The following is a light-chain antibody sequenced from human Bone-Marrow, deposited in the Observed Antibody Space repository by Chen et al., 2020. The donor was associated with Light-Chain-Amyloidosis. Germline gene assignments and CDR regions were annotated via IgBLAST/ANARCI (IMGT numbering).Light chain of an antibody. J-gene: IGLJ2*01. CDR1: DLPTKY. V-gene: IGLV3-25*03. Sequence: SYELTQTPSVLVSLGQTARITCSGDDLPTKYAYWYQQKPGQAPVLVIHRDTERPSGISERFSGSSSGTTATFTISGVQAEDEADYHCQSADSSGTYEVIFGGGTKLTVL. CDR2: RDT. CDR3: QSADSSGTYEVI.